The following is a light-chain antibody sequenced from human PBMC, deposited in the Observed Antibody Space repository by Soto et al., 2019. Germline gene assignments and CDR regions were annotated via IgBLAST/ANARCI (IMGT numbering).Light chain of an antibody. V-gene: IGKV3-15*01. CDR2: GAS. J-gene: IGKJ2*01. CDR1: QSVSSN. CDR3: QQYNNWRPVT. Sequence: EIVMPQSPATLSVSPGERATLSCRASQSVSSNLAWYQQKPGKAPRLLIYGASTRATGIPARFSGSGSGTEFTLTITTLQSEDFAVSYCQQYNNWRPVTFGQGTKLEIK.